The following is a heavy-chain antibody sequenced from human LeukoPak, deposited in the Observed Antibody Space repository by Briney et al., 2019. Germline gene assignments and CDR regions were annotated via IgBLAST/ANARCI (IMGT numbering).Heavy chain of an antibody. CDR2: IKQDGSEK. V-gene: IGHV3-7*03. D-gene: IGHD6-19*01. J-gene: IGHJ4*02. CDR1: GFTFSSYW. CDR3: ARDHNEIAVAANPGY. Sequence: GGSLRLSCAASGFTFSSYWMSWVRQAPGKGLEWVANIKQDGSEKYYVDSVKGRFTISRDNAKNSLYLQMNSLRAEDTALYYCARDHNEIAVAANPGYWGQGTLVTVSS.